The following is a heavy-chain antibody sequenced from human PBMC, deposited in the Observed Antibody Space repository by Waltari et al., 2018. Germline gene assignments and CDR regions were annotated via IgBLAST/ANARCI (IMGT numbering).Heavy chain of an antibody. CDR3: SSGWYDFDY. J-gene: IGHJ4*02. CDR1: GFTFSSYS. V-gene: IGHV3-21*01. Sequence: EVQLVESGGGLVKPGGSLRLSCAASGFTFSSYSMNWVRQAPGKELEWVSSISSSSSYICYAESVKGRFTISRDNAKNSLYLQMNSLRAEDTAVYWCSSGWYDFDYWGQGTLVTVSS. CDR2: ISSSSSYI. D-gene: IGHD6-19*01.